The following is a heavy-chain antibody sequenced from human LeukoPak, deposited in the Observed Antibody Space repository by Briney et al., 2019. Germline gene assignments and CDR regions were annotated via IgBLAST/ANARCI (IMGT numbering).Heavy chain of an antibody. V-gene: IGHV4-61*02. Sequence: SQTLSLACTVSGGSISTGTYYWSWIRQPAGKGLEWIGRIYTSGSTNYNPPLKSRVTISVDTSKNQFSLKLNSVTAADTAVYYCARGDYYGSGSYYNSAFDIWGQGTMVTVSS. D-gene: IGHD3-10*01. CDR1: GGSISTGTYY. J-gene: IGHJ3*02. CDR3: ARGDYYGSGSYYNSAFDI. CDR2: IYTSGST.